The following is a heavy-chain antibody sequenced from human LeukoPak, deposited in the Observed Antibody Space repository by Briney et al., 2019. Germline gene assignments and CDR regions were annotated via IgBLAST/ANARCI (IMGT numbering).Heavy chain of an antibody. Sequence: KPSETLSLTCAVYGGSFSGYYWSWIRQPPGKGLEWIGEINHSGSTNYNPSLKSRVTISVDTSKNQFSLKLSSVTAADTAVYYCARDTCSGGSCYQHTNSFDYWGQGTLVTVSS. D-gene: IGHD2-15*01. CDR2: INHSGST. J-gene: IGHJ4*02. V-gene: IGHV4-34*01. CDR3: ARDTCSGGSCYQHTNSFDY. CDR1: GGSFSGYY.